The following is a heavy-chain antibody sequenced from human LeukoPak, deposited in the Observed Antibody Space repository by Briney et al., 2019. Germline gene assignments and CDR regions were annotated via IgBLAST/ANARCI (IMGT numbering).Heavy chain of an antibody. V-gene: IGHV4-31*03. CDR1: GGSISSGGYY. CDR3: ARSYTPSYYYGMDV. D-gene: IGHD1-26*01. J-gene: IGHJ6*02. Sequence: PSETLSLTCTVSGGSISSGGYYWSWIRQHPGKGLEWIGYIYYSGSTYYNPSLKSRVTISVDTSKNQFSLKLSSVTAADTAVYYCARSYTPSYYYGMDVWGQGTTVTVSS. CDR2: IYYSGST.